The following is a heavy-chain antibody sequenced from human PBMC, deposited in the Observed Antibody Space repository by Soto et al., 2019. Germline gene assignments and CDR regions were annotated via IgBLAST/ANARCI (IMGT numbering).Heavy chain of an antibody. CDR3: AKDMKWGGMTTIHYFDS. D-gene: IGHD4-17*01. CDR1: GFTVDDYA. V-gene: IGHV3-9*01. Sequence: PGGSLRLSCAASGFTVDDYAMHWVRQAPGKGLEWVSGISWNSETIDYADSVKGRFTISRDNAKSYLFLQMNSLRPDDTALYYCAKDMKWGGMTTIHYFDSWGQGTLVTVSS. J-gene: IGHJ4*02. CDR2: ISWNSETI.